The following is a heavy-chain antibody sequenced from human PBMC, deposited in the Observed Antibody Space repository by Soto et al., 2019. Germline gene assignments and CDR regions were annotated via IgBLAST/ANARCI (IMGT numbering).Heavy chain of an antibody. D-gene: IGHD1-26*01. CDR3: ARDGDQWDQRFCDN. J-gene: IGHJ4*02. CDR2: ISAHRGHT. CDR1: GHISGHYG. Sequence: QVQLVQSAPELTKPGASVKVSCRVSGHISGHYGISWVRLRAGQGLEWMGWISAHRGHTNYAHKFRGRVTMTTDPSTAAVSMEVTNLLSDDTAVYFCARDGDQWDQRFCDNWGQGTLVTVSS. V-gene: IGHV1-18*01.